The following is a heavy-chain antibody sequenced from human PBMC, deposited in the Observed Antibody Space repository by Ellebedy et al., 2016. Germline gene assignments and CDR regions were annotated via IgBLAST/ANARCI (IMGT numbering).Heavy chain of an antibody. CDR1: GFTFSSYG. Sequence: GESLKISCAASGFTFSSYGMHWVRQGPGKGLVWVSRIWGDGSSTSYADSVKGRFTISRDNAKNTLFLQMNSLRAEDTALYHCAGGEDYAFKIWGQGTLVTVSS. CDR3: AGGEDYAFKI. D-gene: IGHD3-16*01. V-gene: IGHV3-74*01. J-gene: IGHJ4*02. CDR2: IWGDGSST.